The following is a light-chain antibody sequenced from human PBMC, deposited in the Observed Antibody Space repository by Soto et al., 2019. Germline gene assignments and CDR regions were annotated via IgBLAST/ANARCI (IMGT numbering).Light chain of an antibody. Sequence: DIPMTQSPSSLTASIGDRVTISCRASQGFSNSLAWYQQKPGKDPTLLIYGASILQSGVPSRFSGSGSVTEFTLTISCLQPEDVATYFCQKYDSAPLTFGGGTKVEIK. CDR1: QGFSNS. J-gene: IGKJ4*01. CDR2: GAS. CDR3: QKYDSAPLT. V-gene: IGKV1-27*01.